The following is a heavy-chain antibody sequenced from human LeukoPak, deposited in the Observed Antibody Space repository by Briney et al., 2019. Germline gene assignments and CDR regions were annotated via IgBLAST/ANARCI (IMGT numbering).Heavy chain of an antibody. J-gene: IGHJ4*02. D-gene: IGHD2-2*01. Sequence: PGGSLRLSCAASRFTFSDYAMNWVRQAPGKGLEWVSGISGSDGSTYYADSVKGRSTVSRDNSNNTLYLEMNSLRAEDTAVYYCAKVSVPAAIHYPYDYWGQGTLVTVSS. CDR3: AKVSVPAAIHYPYDY. V-gene: IGHV3-23*01. CDR1: RFTFSDYA. CDR2: ISGSDGST.